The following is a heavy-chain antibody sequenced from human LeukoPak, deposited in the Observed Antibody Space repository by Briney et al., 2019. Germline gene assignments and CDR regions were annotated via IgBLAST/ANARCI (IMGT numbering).Heavy chain of an antibody. D-gene: IGHD6-6*01. CDR1: GFTFSSYA. Sequence: PGGSLRLSCAASGFTFSSYAMHWVRQAPGKGLEWVAVISYDGSNKYFADSVKSRFTISRDNSRNTLYLQMNSLRAEDTAVYYCARERLVRNYYYGMDVWGQGTTVTVSS. CDR3: ARERLVRNYYYGMDV. CDR2: ISYDGSNK. V-gene: IGHV3-30*04. J-gene: IGHJ6*02.